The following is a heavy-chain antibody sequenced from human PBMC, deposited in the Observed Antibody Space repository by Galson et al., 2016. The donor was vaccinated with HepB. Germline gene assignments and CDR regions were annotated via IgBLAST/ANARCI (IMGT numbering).Heavy chain of an antibody. CDR1: GFSFSDHY. V-gene: IGHV3-11*01. Sequence: SLRLSCAASGFSFSDHYMSWIRQAPGKGLESIAYISSSGTVLYYAASAQGRFTISRDNAKKSLYLQMNSLRADDTGVYYCARDPDTSSKVVVWGHGTTVTVSS. J-gene: IGHJ6*02. CDR3: ARDPDTSSKVVV. D-gene: IGHD5-18*01. CDR2: ISSSGTVL.